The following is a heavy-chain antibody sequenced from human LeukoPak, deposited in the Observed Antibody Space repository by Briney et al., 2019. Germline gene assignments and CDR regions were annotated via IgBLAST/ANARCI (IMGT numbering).Heavy chain of an antibody. CDR3: ARVGYSGWNLEY. Sequence: PGGSLRLSCAASGFTVRSYWMSWVRQAPGKGREWVANINQGGSVKYYVDSVKGRFTISRDDAKNSLYVQMNSLRDEDTAVYYCARVGYSGWNLEYWGQGTLVTASS. CDR1: GFTVRSYW. D-gene: IGHD5-12*01. CDR2: INQGGSVK. J-gene: IGHJ4*02. V-gene: IGHV3-7*01.